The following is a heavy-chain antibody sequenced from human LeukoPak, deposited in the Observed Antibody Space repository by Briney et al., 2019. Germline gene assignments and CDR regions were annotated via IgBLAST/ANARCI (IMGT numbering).Heavy chain of an antibody. CDR2: ISAYNGNT. D-gene: IGHD5-24*01. Sequence: ASVKVSCKASGYTFPSHGISWVRQAPGQGLEWMGWISAYNGNTNYAQKFQGRVTMTTDTSTSTAYRELRSLRSDDTAVYYCAKAEMATRDAFDIWGRGTMVTVSS. CDR1: GYTFPSHG. J-gene: IGHJ3*02. V-gene: IGHV1-18*01. CDR3: AKAEMATRDAFDI.